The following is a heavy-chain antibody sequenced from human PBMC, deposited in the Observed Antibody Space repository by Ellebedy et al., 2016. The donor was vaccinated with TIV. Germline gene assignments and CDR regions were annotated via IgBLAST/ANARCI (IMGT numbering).Heavy chain of an antibody. V-gene: IGHV4-4*07. CDR3: ARSPIGAARLFYYYYYMDV. Sequence: SETLSLXCTVSGGSISSYYWSWIRQPAGKGLEWIGRIYTSGSTNYNPSLKSRVTMSVEISKNQFSLRLSSVTAADTAVYYCARSPIGAARLFYYYYYMDVWGKGTSVTVSS. CDR1: GGSISSYY. CDR2: IYTSGST. J-gene: IGHJ6*03. D-gene: IGHD6-6*01.